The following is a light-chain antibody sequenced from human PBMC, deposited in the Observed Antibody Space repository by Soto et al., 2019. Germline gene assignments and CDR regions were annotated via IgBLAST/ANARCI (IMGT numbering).Light chain of an antibody. CDR2: GAS. J-gene: IGKJ1*01. Sequence: DIPMTQSPSSLSANIGDRINITCRASQPISTLLNWYQQKAGRAPSLLISGASALQSGVPSRFSGSGSATDFTLTISTLQREDLATYYCQQNYIVPPTFGQGTRV. CDR1: QPISTL. V-gene: IGKV1-39*01. CDR3: QQNYIVPPT.